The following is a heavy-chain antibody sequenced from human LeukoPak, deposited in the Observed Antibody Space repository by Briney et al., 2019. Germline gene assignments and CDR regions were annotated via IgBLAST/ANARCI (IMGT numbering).Heavy chain of an antibody. D-gene: IGHD4-17*01. CDR2: FDPEDGET. CDR3: ATVLGGDYDRAYDY. Sequence: GASVKVSCKVSGYTLTELSMHWVRQAPGKGLEWMGGFDPEDGETIYAQKFQGRVTMTEDTSTDTAYMELSSLRSEDTAVYYCATVLGGDYDRAYDYWGQGTLVTVSS. J-gene: IGHJ4*02. CDR1: GYTLTELS. V-gene: IGHV1-24*01.